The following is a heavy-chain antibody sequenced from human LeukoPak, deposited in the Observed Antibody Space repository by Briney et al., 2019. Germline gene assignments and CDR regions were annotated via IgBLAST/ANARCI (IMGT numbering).Heavy chain of an antibody. Sequence: PGGSLRLSCAASGFTFSTYGMHWVRQAPGKGLEWVAFIRYDESDKYYEDSVKGRFTISRDTSKNTVYLQMDSLRPEDTAVFYFAKASRVAMIRRNYFDYWGQGTLVTVSS. D-gene: IGHD5-12*01. CDR3: AKASRVAMIRRNYFDY. J-gene: IGHJ4*02. V-gene: IGHV3-30*02. CDR1: GFTFSTYG. CDR2: IRYDESDK.